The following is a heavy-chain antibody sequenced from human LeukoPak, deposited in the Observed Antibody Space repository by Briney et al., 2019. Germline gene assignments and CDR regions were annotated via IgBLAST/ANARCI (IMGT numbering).Heavy chain of an antibody. CDR1: GFTFSDYY. Sequence: PGGSLRLSCAASGFTFSDYYMSWIRQAPGKGLEWVANIKQDGSEKYYVDSVKGRFTISRDNAKNSLYLQMNSLRAEDTAVYYCARLYCSGGSCYPGQFDYWGQGTLVTVSS. J-gene: IGHJ4*02. V-gene: IGHV3-7*01. CDR2: IKQDGSEK. CDR3: ARLYCSGGSCYPGQFDY. D-gene: IGHD2-15*01.